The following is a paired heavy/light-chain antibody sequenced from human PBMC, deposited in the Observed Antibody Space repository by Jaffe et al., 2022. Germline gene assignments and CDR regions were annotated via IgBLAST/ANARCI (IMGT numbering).Heavy chain of an antibody. D-gene: IGHD6-19*01. V-gene: IGHV2-5*02. Sequence: QITLKETGPTLVKPTQTLTLTCTFSGFSLSTTGAGVGWIRQPPGKALEWLGLIYWDDNKQYSPSLKSRLTITKDTSKNQVVLTMTNMDPVDTATYYCAHRRLYTSGQSFDYWGQGILVTVSS. CDR1: GFSLSTTGAG. CDR3: AHRRLYTSGQSFDY. CDR2: IYWDDNK. J-gene: IGHJ4*02.
Light chain of an antibody. J-gene: IGLJ2*01. V-gene: IGLV2-8*01. CDR3: SSYAGTNNPHAV. CDR1: TSDVGGYYY. Sequence: QSALTQPPSASGSPGQSVTISCTGTTSDVGGYYYVSWYQQHPGKAPKLMIYEVNKRPSGVPDRFSGSRSGDTASLTVSGLQTEDEADYYCSSYAGTNNPHAVFGGGTKLTVL. CDR2: EVN.